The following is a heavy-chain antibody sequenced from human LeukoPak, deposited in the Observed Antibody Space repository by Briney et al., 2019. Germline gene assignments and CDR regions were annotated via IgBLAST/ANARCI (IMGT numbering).Heavy chain of an antibody. Sequence: GGSLRLSCAASGFTVSSNYMSWVRQAPGKGLEWVSVIYSGGSTYYADSVKGRFTISRDNSKNTLYLQMNSLRAEDTAVYYCARRYRKYYFDYWGQGTLVTVSS. CDR3: ARRYRKYYFDY. J-gene: IGHJ4*02. CDR2: IYSGGST. V-gene: IGHV3-53*01. CDR1: GFTVSSNY. D-gene: IGHD2-15*01.